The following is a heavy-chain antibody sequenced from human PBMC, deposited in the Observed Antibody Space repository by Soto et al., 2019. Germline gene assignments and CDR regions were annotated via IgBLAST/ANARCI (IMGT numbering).Heavy chain of an antibody. CDR3: AREGLDTSYYTWFDP. D-gene: IGHD3-10*01. J-gene: IGHJ5*02. CDR2: INPSGGST. CDR1: GYTFTSYD. V-gene: IGHV1-46*03. Sequence: ASVKVSCKASGYTFTSYDINLVRQAPRQGLEWMGIINPSGGSTSYAQKFQGRVTMTRDTSTSTVYMELSSLRSEDTAVYYCAREGLDTSYYTWFDPWGQGTLVTVSS.